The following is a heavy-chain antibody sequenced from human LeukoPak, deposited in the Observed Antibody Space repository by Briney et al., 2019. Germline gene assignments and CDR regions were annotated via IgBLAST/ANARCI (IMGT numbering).Heavy chain of an antibody. J-gene: IGHJ6*03. CDR3: ARPYYDFWSGSYYYYMDV. Sequence: PSETLSLTCTVSGDSVSSGSHYWSCIRQPPGKGLVCIGYISNSGSTNYNPSLKSRVTISVDTSKNQLSLNLNSVTAADTAVYYCARPYYDFWSGSYYYYMDVWGKGTTVTVSS. CDR1: GDSVSSGSHY. V-gene: IGHV4-61*01. CDR2: ISNSGST. D-gene: IGHD3-3*01.